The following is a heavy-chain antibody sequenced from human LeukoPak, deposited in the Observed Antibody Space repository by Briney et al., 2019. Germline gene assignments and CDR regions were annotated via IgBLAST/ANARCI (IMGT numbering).Heavy chain of an antibody. J-gene: IGHJ4*02. CDR1: SGSIRSGDYY. CDR3: ARVGKYCGGDCYSVKY. D-gene: IGHD2-21*01. CDR2: IYYSGST. V-gene: IGHV4-30-4*08. Sequence: SQTLSLTCTVSSGSIRSGDYYWSWIRQPPGKGLEWIGYIYYSGSTYYNPSLKSRVTISVDTSKNQFSLNLRSVTAADTAVYYCARVGKYCGGDCYSVKYWGQGTLVTVSS.